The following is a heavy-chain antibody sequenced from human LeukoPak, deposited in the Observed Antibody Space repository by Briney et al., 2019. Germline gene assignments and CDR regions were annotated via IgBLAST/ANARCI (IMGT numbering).Heavy chain of an antibody. CDR2: ISAYNGNT. D-gene: IGHD1-26*01. V-gene: IGHV1-18*01. CDR1: GYTFTSYG. CDR3: ARVHVGATVGALDM. J-gene: IGHJ3*02. Sequence: ASVKVSCKASGYTFTSYGISWVRQAPGQGLEWMGWISAYNGNTNYAQKLQGRVTMTTDTSTSTAYMELRSLRSGDTAVYYCARVHVGATVGALDMWGQGTMVTVSS.